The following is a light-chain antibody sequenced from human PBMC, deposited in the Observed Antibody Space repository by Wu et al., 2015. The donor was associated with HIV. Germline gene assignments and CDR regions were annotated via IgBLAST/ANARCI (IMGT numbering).Light chain of an antibody. CDR3: QRYSASLL. J-gene: IGKJ4*01. CDR1: QIISGNY. V-gene: IGKV3-20*01. CDR2: GAS. Sequence: EIVLTQSPGTLSLSPGARATLSCRASQIISGNYLAWYQQKPGQAPRLLIYGASTRATGVPDRFSGSGAGTDFTLTINSLEPEDFAMYYCQRYSASLLFGGGTKVDIK.